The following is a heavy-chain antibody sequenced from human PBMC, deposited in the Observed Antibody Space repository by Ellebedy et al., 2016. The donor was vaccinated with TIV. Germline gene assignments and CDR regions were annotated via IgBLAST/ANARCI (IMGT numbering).Heavy chain of an antibody. Sequence: PGGSLRLFCAASGFTVSSNYMSWVRRAPGQGLGWVSVIYGGGNTDYAEHVEGRFTISRDNSKNTVYLQMNSLRAEETAVYYCARARGWYGSDGMDVWGEGTTVTVSS. CDR1: GFTVSSNY. CDR3: ARARGWYGSDGMDV. V-gene: IGHV3-53*01. J-gene: IGHJ6*04. CDR2: IYGGGNT. D-gene: IGHD6-19*01.